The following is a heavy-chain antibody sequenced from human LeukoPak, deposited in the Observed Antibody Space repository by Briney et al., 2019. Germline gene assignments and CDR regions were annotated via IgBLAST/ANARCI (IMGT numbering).Heavy chain of an antibody. CDR3: ARGWGDDYNEFDY. J-gene: IGHJ4*02. Sequence: SETLSLTCTVSGGSISGGSYYWSWIRQPAGKGLEWIGRIYNSGSTNYNPSLKSRVTISVDTSKNQFSLKLSSVTAADTAVYFCARGWGDDYNEFDYWGQGTLVTVSS. CDR2: IYNSGST. V-gene: IGHV4-61*02. CDR1: GGSISGGSYY. D-gene: IGHD5-24*01.